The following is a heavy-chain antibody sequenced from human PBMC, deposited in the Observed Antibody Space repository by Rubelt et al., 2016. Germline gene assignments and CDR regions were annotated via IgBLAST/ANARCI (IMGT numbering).Heavy chain of an antibody. CDR1: GFTFSNYA. V-gene: IGHV3-23*01. CDR2: IDSGAVNT. D-gene: IGHD6-6*01. J-gene: IGHJ4*02. Sequence: GGSLRLSCAASGFTFSNYAMTWVRQAPGKGLEWVSAIDSGAVNTYYADSVKGRFTISRDNSKNTLYLQMNSLRAEDTAVYYCARVYSSSSEDYWGQGTLVTVSS. CDR3: ARVYSSSSEDY.